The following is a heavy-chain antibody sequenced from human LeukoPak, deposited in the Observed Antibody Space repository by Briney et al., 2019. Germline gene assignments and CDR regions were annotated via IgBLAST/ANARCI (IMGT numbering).Heavy chain of an antibody. D-gene: IGHD6-13*01. CDR2: IYHSGST. V-gene: IGHV4-4*02. CDR3: ARVAPRYSSSLFDY. J-gene: IGHJ4*02. Sequence: PSGTLSLTCAVSGGSISSSNWWSWVRQPPGKGLEWIGEIYHSGSTNYNPSLKSRVTISVDKSKNQFSLKLSSVTAADTAVYYCARVAPRYSSSLFDYWGQGTLVTVSS. CDR1: GGSISSSNW.